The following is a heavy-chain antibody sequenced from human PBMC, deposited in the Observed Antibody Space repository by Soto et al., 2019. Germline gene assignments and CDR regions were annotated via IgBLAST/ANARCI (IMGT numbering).Heavy chain of an antibody. CDR3: ARDQYCDWLSSYYYGMDV. Sequence: EVQLVESGGGLVQPGGSLRLSCAASGFTFSSYGMHWVRQAPGKGLVWFSRINSDGGSTSYADSVKGRFTISRDNAKNTLYLQLNRLRAEEAAVYSCARDQYCDWLSSYYYGMDVWGQGTTVTVAS. J-gene: IGHJ6*02. D-gene: IGHD3-9*01. V-gene: IGHV3-74*01. CDR1: GFTFSSYG. CDR2: INSDGGST.